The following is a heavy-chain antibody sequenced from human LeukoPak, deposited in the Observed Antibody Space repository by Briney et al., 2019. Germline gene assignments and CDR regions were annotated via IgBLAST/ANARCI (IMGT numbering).Heavy chain of an antibody. CDR2: IYHSGST. D-gene: IGHD2-2*01. CDR3: ARNARYCSTTSCYFFDY. V-gene: IGHV4-38-2*01. J-gene: IGHJ4*02. CDR1: GYSISSGYY. Sequence: PSETLSLTCAVSGYSISSGYYWGWIRQPPGKGLEWIGSIYHSGSTYYNPSLKSRVTISVDTSKNQFSLKLSSVTAADTAVYYCARNARYCSTTSCYFFDYWGQGTLVTVSS.